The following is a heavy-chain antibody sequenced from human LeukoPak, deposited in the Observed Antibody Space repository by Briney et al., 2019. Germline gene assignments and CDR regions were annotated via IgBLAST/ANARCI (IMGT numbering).Heavy chain of an antibody. Sequence: SSETLSLTCIVSGGSISSGSHYWSWIRQPAGKGLEWIGRIYSSGNTNYNPSLKSRVTISLYTSKNQFSLNLSSVTAADTAVYYCAGEVGGSWFDPWGLGTLVTVSS. V-gene: IGHV4-61*02. D-gene: IGHD1-26*01. CDR1: GGSISSGSHY. CDR2: IYSSGNT. CDR3: AGEVGGSWFDP. J-gene: IGHJ5*02.